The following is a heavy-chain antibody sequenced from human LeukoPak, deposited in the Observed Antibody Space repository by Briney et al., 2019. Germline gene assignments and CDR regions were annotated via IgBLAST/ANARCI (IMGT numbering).Heavy chain of an antibody. CDR3: AREDTIFGVVLSDAFDI. V-gene: IGHV3-48*01. D-gene: IGHD3-3*01. Sequence: GGSLRLSCAASGFTFSGYTMNWVRQAPGKGLEWVSYISSSGRTIYYADSVKGRFTISRDNAKNSLYLQMNSLRAEDTAVYYCAREDTIFGVVLSDAFDIWGQGTMVTVSS. CDR2: ISSSGRTI. J-gene: IGHJ3*02. CDR1: GFTFSGYT.